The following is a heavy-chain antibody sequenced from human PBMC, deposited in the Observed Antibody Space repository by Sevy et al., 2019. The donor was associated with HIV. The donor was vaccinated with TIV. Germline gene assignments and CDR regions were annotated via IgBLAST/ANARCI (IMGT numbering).Heavy chain of an antibody. CDR1: GFTFSNAW. V-gene: IGHV3-15*01. J-gene: IGHJ4*02. CDR3: INNRGFCINGVCREYFDY. CDR2: IKSKTDGGTP. Sequence: GGSLRLSCAASGFTFSNAWMSWVRQAPGKGLEWVGRIKSKTDGGTPEYAAPVKGRFTNSRDDSKNRLYLQMNSLKIEDTAVYYCINNRGFCINGVCREYFDYWGQGTLVTVSS. D-gene: IGHD2-8*01.